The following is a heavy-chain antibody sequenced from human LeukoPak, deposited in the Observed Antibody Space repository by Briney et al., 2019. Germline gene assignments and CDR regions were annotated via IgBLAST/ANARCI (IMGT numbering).Heavy chain of an antibody. V-gene: IGHV3-23*01. CDR1: GFTFSTYA. CDR3: AKVSRGYCRGGTCYYYYGLDV. J-gene: IGHJ6*02. CDR2: VFGNGIT. D-gene: IGHD2-15*01. Sequence: PGGSLRLSCAASGFTFSTYAMSWVRQAPGEGLEWVSSVFGNGITYYADSVKGRFTISRDNSKNTLCLQTNSLRAEDTAVYYCAKVSRGYCRGGTCYYYYGLDVWGQGTTVTVSS.